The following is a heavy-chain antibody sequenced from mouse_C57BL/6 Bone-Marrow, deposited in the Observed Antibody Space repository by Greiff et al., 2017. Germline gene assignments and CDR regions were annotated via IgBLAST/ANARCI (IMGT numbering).Heavy chain of an antibody. J-gene: IGHJ3*01. CDR1: GYTFTDYY. D-gene: IGHD2-4*01. CDR3: ARWGDYGVNFAY. CDR2: IYPGSGNT. Sequence: VQLQQPGAELVRPGASVKLSCKASGYTFTDYYINWVKQRPGQGLEWIARIYPGSGNTYYNEKFKGKATLTAEKSSSTAYMQLSSLTSEDSAVYFCARWGDYGVNFAYWGQGTLVTVSA. V-gene: IGHV1-76*01.